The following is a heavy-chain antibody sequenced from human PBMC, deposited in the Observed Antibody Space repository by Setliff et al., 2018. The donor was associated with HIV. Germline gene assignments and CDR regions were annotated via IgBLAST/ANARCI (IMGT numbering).Heavy chain of an antibody. CDR1: GYTFTSYA. V-gene: IGHV1-69*05. Sequence: SVKVSCKASGYTFTSYAMHWVRQAPGQGLEWMGGIIPMFGTTNYAQQFQGRVTITTDASTSTAYMELSSLRSEDTAVYYCARDRGYGGMDVWGQGTTVTVSS. CDR2: IIPMFGTT. CDR3: ARDRGYGGMDV. D-gene: IGHD3-10*01. J-gene: IGHJ6*02.